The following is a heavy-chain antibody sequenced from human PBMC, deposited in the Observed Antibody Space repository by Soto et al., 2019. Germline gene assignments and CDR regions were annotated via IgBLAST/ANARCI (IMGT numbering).Heavy chain of an antibody. Sequence: GGSLRLSCAASGFVFSDSYMSWIRQAPGKGLEWISYISNTVSYTDYADSVKGRFTISRDNAKNSLYLQMNSLRAEDTAVYYCARDIVVAQFDPWGQGTLVTVSS. J-gene: IGHJ5*02. V-gene: IGHV3-11*06. D-gene: IGHD2-2*01. CDR1: GFVFSDSY. CDR2: ISNTVSYT. CDR3: ARDIVVAQFDP.